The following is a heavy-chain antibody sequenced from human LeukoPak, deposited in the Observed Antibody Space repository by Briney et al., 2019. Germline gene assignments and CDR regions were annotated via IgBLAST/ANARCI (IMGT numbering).Heavy chain of an antibody. J-gene: IGHJ3*02. CDR3: AREGNYYDSSGYHDAFDI. CDR2: IWYDGSNK. Sequence: GGSLRLSCAASGFTFSSYAMSWVRQAPGKGLEWVAVIWYDGSNKYYADSVKGRFTISRDNSKNTLYLQMNSLRAEDTAVYYCAREGNYYDSSGYHDAFDIWGQGTMVTVSS. D-gene: IGHD3-22*01. V-gene: IGHV3-33*08. CDR1: GFTFSSYA.